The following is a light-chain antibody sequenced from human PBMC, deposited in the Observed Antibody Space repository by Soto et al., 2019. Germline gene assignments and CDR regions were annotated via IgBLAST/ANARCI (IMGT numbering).Light chain of an antibody. CDR2: DTS. V-gene: IGKV3-11*01. Sequence: ELGLTQSPATLSLSPGEPASLSCTASQSVSSYSAWYQQNPGQAPRLLISDTSNRATGIPGRFSGSGSGSDCTLTISVLEPEDCAVYYCQERSNCEYTLGLGTRLVIK. CDR3: QERSNCEYT. J-gene: IGKJ2*01. CDR1: QSVSSY.